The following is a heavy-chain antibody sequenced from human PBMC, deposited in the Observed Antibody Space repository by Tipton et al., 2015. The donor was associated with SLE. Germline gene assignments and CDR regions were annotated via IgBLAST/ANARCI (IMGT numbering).Heavy chain of an antibody. V-gene: IGHV4-34*01. CDR2: INHSGST. J-gene: IGHJ4*02. CDR1: GGSISSHY. D-gene: IGHD3-10*01. Sequence: TLSLTCTVSGGSISSHYWSWIRQPPGKGLEWIGEINHSGSTNYNPSLKSRVTISVDTSKNQFSLKLSSVTAADTAVYYCARVSYYGSGRDFDYWGQGTLVTVSS. CDR3: ARVSYYGSGRDFDY.